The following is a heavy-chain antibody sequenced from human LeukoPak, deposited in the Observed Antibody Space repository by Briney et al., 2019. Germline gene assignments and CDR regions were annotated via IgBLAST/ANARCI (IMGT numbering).Heavy chain of an antibody. D-gene: IGHD6-13*01. J-gene: IGHJ5*02. Sequence: GGSLRLSCATSGFTFSSYSMNWVRQAPGKGLEWVSYISSSSSTIYYADSVKGRFTISRDNAKNSLYLQMNSLRAEDTAVYYCAGSSWYSFDPWGQGTLVTVSS. CDR3: AGSSWYSFDP. V-gene: IGHV3-48*04. CDR1: GFTFSSYS. CDR2: ISSSSSTI.